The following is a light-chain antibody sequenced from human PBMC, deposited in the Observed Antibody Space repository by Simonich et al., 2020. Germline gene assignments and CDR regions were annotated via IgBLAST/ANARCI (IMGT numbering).Light chain of an antibody. CDR3: CSYAGSYTV. J-gene: IGLJ3*02. CDR2: DVS. CDR1: SSDVGGYHY. V-gene: IGLV2-11*01. Sequence: QSALTQPRSVSGSPGQSVTISCTGTSSDVGGYHYVSWYQQHPGKAPKLMIYDVSNRPSWVPDRFSGSKSGNTASLTISGLQAEDEADYYCCSYAGSYTVFGGGTKLTVL.